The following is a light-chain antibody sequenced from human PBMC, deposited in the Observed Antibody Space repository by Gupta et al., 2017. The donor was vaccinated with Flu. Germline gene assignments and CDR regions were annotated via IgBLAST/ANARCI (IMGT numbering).Light chain of an antibody. CDR1: QTVRSSY. Sequence: GTLSLSPGERATLSCRASQTVRSSYLAWYQQKPGQSPRLLIYGASSRATGIPDRFSGSGSGTDFTLTISRLEPEDFAVYYCQQEHLSPMTFGQGTKVEVK. CDR2: GAS. CDR3: QQEHLSPMT. V-gene: IGKV3-20*01. J-gene: IGKJ1*01.